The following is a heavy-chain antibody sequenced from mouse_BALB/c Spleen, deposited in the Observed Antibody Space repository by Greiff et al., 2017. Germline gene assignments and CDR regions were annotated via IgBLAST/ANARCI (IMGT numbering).Heavy chain of an antibody. Sequence: QVQLQQSGPGLVQPSQSLSITCTVSGFSLTSYGVHWVRQSPGKGLEWLGVIWSGGSTDYNAAFISRLSISKDNSKSQVFFKMNSLQANDTAIYYCARPSNYWFAYWGQGTLVTVSA. CDR1: GFSLTSYG. CDR3: ARPSNYWFAY. V-gene: IGHV2-2*02. CDR2: IWSGGST. D-gene: IGHD1-3*01. J-gene: IGHJ3*01.